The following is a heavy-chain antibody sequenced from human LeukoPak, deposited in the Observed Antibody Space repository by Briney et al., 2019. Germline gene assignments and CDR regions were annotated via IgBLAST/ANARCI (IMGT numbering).Heavy chain of an antibody. D-gene: IGHD1-26*01. J-gene: IGHJ4*02. Sequence: GGSLRLSCAASGFTFSSYSMNWVRQAPGKGLEWVSHITASGTAMFYADSVKGRFTISGDNAKNSLYLQMNSLRDEDTAVYYCASSGSYRFDYWGQGTLVTVSS. CDR3: ASSGSYRFDY. CDR1: GFTFSSYS. CDR2: ITASGTAM. V-gene: IGHV3-48*02.